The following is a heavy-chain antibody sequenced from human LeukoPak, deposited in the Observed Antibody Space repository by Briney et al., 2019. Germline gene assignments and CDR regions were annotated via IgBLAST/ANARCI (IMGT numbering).Heavy chain of an antibody. CDR2: INGDGSST. CDR3: TTDLWYVTMMGYWFDP. D-gene: IGHD3-22*01. V-gene: IGHV3-74*01. J-gene: IGHJ5*02. Sequence: GGSLRLSCAASGFTFSSHWMHWVRQAPGEGLVWVSRINGDGSSTSYADSVKGRFTISRDNAKNTLYLQMISLKAEDTAVYYCTTDLWYVTMMGYWFDPWGQGTLVTVSS. CDR1: GFTFSSHW.